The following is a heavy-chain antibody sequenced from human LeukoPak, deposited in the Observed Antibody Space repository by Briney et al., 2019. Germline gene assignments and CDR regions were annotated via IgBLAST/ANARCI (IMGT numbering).Heavy chain of an antibody. D-gene: IGHD6-13*01. V-gene: IGHV1-69*13. CDR2: IIPIFGTA. CDR3: ARDSPCSSCRWFDP. J-gene: IGHJ5*02. CDR1: GYTFTSYY. Sequence: SVKVSCKASGYTFTSYYMHWVRQAPGQGLEWMGGIIPIFGTANYAQKFQGRVTITADESTSTAYMELSSLRSEDTAVYYRARDSPCSSCRWFDPWGQGTLVTVSS.